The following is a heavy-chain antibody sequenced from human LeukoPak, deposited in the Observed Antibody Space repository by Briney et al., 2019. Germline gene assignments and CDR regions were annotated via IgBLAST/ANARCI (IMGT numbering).Heavy chain of an antibody. Sequence: GESLKISCKGSGYSFTSYWIGWVRQMPGKGLEWMGIIYPGDSDTRYSPSFQGQVTISADKSITTAYLQWSSLKASDTAMYYRAREKNYYDSSGYNAFDIWGQGTMVTVSS. CDR2: IYPGDSDT. D-gene: IGHD3-22*01. CDR1: GYSFTSYW. V-gene: IGHV5-51*01. CDR3: AREKNYYDSSGYNAFDI. J-gene: IGHJ3*02.